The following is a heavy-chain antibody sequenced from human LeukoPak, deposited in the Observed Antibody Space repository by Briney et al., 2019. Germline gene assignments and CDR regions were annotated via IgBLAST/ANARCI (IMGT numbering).Heavy chain of an antibody. J-gene: IGHJ4*02. V-gene: IGHV3-30*03. D-gene: IGHD1-26*01. CDR1: GFTFRSYG. Sequence: GSLRLSFAASGFTFRSYGMHLVRQAPGKGLEGVTGISYHGSSQYYADSVKGRFTISRDNSKNTLYLQMNSLRPEDTAVYYCARAYSGNYYSFYFDYWGQGTLVTVSS. CDR2: ISYHGSSQ. CDR3: ARAYSGNYYSFYFDY.